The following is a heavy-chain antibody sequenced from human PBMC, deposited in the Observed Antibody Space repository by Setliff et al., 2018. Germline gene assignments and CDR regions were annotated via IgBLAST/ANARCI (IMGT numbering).Heavy chain of an antibody. J-gene: IGHJ4*02. CDR1: GFTLNTYG. D-gene: IGHD1-26*01. V-gene: IGHV4-38-2*01. CDR3: ARDNTMVGATDY. Sequence: GSLRLSCAASGFTLNTYGISWIRQAPGKGLEWIGTAHQSGTTFYNPSLKGRVTMSVDTSKNQFSLRLRSVTAADTAVYFCARDNTMVGATDYWGLGTLVTVS. CDR2: AHQSGTT.